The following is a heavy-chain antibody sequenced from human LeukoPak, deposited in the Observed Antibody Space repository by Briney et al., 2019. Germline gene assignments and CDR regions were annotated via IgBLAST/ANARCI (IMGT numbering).Heavy chain of an antibody. CDR3: AREPTYEGLIY. V-gene: IGHV3-7*01. Sequence: GGSLRLSCAASELIFSAYWMNWVRQAPGKGLEWVATISQDGSEKYYVDSVKGRFTISRDNAKNSLYLQMNSLRAEDTAVYFCAREPTYEGLIYWGQGTLVTVSS. D-gene: IGHD5-12*01. CDR2: ISQDGSEK. CDR1: ELIFSAYW. J-gene: IGHJ4*02.